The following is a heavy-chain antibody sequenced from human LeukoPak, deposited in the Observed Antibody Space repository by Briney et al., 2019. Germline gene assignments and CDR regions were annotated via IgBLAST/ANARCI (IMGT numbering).Heavy chain of an antibody. CDR2: INSSGSYK. CDR1: GFSFSTYT. V-gene: IGHV3-21*01. D-gene: IGHD3-22*01. Sequence: GGSLRLSCAASGFSFSTYTMHWVRQAPGKGLEWVSPINSSGSYKYYADSVKGRFSISRDNTKNSLYLQMNTLRAEDTAVYHCAREGMGYYDSSGYPRGWLAFDIWGQETMVTVSS. CDR3: AREGMGYYDSSGYPRGWLAFDI. J-gene: IGHJ3*02.